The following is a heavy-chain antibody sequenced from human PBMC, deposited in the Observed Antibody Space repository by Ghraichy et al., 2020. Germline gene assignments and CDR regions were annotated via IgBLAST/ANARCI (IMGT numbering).Heavy chain of an antibody. CDR2: IYYSGST. V-gene: IGHV4-59*01. Sequence: SETLSLTCTVSGGSISSYYWSWIRQPPGKGLEWIGYIYYSGSTNYNPSLKSRVTISVDTSKNQFSLKLSSVTAADTAVYYCARDRLRYFDWLLAPGYYGMDVWGQGTTVTVSS. CDR3: ARDRLRYFDWLLAPGYYGMDV. J-gene: IGHJ6*02. CDR1: GGSISSYY. D-gene: IGHD3-9*01.